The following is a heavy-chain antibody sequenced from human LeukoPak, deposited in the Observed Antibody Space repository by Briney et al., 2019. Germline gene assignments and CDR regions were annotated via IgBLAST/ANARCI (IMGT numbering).Heavy chain of an antibody. V-gene: IGHV1-69*04. CDR2: IIPILGIA. CDR1: GGTLSSYA. J-gene: IGHJ6*02. D-gene: IGHD2-2*01. CDR3: ARARLGYCSSTSCSRYYYYYYGMDV. Sequence: SVKVSCKASGGTLSSYAISWVRQAPGQGLEWMGRIIPILGIANYAQKFQGRVTITADKSTSTAYMELSSLRSEDTAVYYCARARLGYCSSTSCSRYYYYYYGMDVWGQGTTVTVSS.